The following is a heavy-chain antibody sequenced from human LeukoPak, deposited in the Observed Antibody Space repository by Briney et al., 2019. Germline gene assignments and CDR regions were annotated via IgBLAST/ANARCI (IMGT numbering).Heavy chain of an antibody. CDR3: ARKLRLGGNWFDP. Sequence: SVKVSCKTSGGTFTSYAITWVRQAPGQGLEWMGKIIPISGTTNYAQKFQGRVTFTADESTSTAYMELSSLRSEDTALYYCARKLRLGGNWFDPWGQGTLFTVSS. J-gene: IGHJ5*02. D-gene: IGHD1-26*01. V-gene: IGHV1-69*13. CDR1: GGTFTSYA. CDR2: IIPISGTT.